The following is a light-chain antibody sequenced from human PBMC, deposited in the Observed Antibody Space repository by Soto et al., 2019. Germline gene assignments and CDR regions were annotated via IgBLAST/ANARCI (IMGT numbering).Light chain of an antibody. CDR3: QQFEDYPFT. J-gene: IGKJ3*01. V-gene: IGKV1D-13*01. CDR1: QGISSA. CDR2: DAS. Sequence: AIQLTQSPSSLSASVGDSVTITCRASQGISSALAWYQQTPGRAPKLLIYDASTLESGVPSRFSGSRSGTDFTLTVSSLQPEDFATYYCQQFEDYPFTFGPGTKVEI.